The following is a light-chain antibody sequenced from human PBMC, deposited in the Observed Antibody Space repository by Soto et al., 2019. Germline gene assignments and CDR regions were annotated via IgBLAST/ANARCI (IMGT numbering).Light chain of an antibody. CDR3: CSYAGNRIFI. V-gene: IGLV2-23*01. Sequence: QSVLTQPASVSGSPGQSITISCTGTSSDVGSYNYVSWYQQHPGKAPKLMIYENIRRPSTIASRFSGSKSGNTASLTISGLRAEDEANYHCCSYAGNRIFIFGGGTKLTVL. CDR1: SSDVGSYNY. J-gene: IGLJ2*01. CDR2: ENI.